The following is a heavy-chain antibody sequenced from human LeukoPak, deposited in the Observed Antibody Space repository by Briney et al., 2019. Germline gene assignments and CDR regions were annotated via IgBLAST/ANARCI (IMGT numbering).Heavy chain of an antibody. V-gene: IGHV4-59*01. D-gene: IGHD6-13*01. CDR3: ARSIAAAANWFDP. J-gene: IGHJ5*02. Sequence: PSETLSLTCTVSGGSISSYYWSWIRQPPGKGLEWIGYIYYSGSTNYNPPLKSRVTISVDTSKNQFSLKLSSVTAADTAVYYCARSIAAAANWFDPWGQGTLVTVSS. CDR2: IYYSGST. CDR1: GGSISSYY.